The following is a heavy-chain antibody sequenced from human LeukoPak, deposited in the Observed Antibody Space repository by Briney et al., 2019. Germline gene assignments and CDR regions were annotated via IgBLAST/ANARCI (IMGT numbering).Heavy chain of an antibody. CDR3: ARAIPYYDILTGSKGRLGSFDP. CDR2: IYYSGST. J-gene: IGHJ5*02. V-gene: IGHV4-59*01. Sequence: SETLSLTCTVFGGSISSYYWSWIRQPPGKGLEWIGYIYYSGSTNYNPSLKSRVTISVDTSKNQFSLKLSSVTAADTAVYYCARAIPYYDILTGSKGRLGSFDPWGQGTLVTVSS. CDR1: GGSISSYY. D-gene: IGHD3-9*01.